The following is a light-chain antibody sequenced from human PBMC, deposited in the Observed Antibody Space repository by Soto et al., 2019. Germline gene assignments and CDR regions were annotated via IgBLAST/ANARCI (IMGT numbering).Light chain of an antibody. V-gene: IGLV2-14*01. Sequence: QSALTQPASVSGSPGQSITISCTGTSSDVGGYNYVSWYQQHPGKAPKLMIYDVSNRPSGVSNRFSGSKSGNTASLTISGLQAEDEPDYYCSSYTSSSVYVFGTGTKVTVL. CDR1: SSDVGGYNY. CDR3: SSYTSSSVYV. CDR2: DVS. J-gene: IGLJ1*01.